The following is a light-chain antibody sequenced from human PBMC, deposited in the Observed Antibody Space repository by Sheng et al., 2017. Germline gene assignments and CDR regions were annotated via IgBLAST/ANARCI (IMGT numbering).Light chain of an antibody. J-gene: IGKJ4*01. CDR1: QGISSH. V-gene: IGKV1-27*01. CDR3: QKYNTAPST. CDR2: AAS. Sequence: MTQSPSSLSASVGDRVTMTCRASQGISSHLAWYQQKPGKVPQLLIYAASTLQSGVPSRFSGSGSGTDFSLTINSLQPEDVATYYCQKYNTAPSTFGGGTRVEIK.